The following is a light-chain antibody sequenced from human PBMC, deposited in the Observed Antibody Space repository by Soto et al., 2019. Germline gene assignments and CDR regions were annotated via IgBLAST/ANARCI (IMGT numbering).Light chain of an antibody. V-gene: IGKV3-11*01. CDR1: QSVSSY. CDR3: QQRSNWPPVFT. CDR2: DAS. J-gene: IGKJ3*01. Sequence: EIVLTQSPATLSLSPGERATLSCRASQSVSSYLAWYQQKPGQAPRLLIYDASNRATGIPARFSGSGTGTDFTLTINSLEPEDFAVYYCQQRSNWPPVFTFGPGTKVDIK.